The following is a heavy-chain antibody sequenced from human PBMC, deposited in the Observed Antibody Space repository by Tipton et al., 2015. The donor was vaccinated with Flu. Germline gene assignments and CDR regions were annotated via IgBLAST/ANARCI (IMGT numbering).Heavy chain of an antibody. CDR2: IYYSGNT. J-gene: IGHJ4*02. D-gene: IGHD3-22*01. Sequence: TLSLTCSVSGASVNTFANYWGWTRQPPGKGLEWIGNIYYSGNTYYNPSFESRVTISIDTSKNQISLNLRSVTAADTAIYYCASPNYFDGSGYYLPFENWGLGTLVTVSS. CDR1: GASVNTFANY. V-gene: IGHV4-39*01. CDR3: ASPNYFDGSGYYLPFEN.